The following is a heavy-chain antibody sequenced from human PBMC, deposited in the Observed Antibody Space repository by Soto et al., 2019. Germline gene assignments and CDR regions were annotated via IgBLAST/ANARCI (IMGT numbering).Heavy chain of an antibody. V-gene: IGHV1-3*01. CDR3: ARYYYDSSGYYFPFDY. Sequence: ASVKVSCKASGYTFTSYGISWVRQAPGQRLEWMGWINAGNGNTKYSQKFQGRVTITRDTSASTAYMELSSLRSEDTAVYYCARYYYDSSGYYFPFDYWGQGTLVTVSS. J-gene: IGHJ4*02. CDR2: INAGNGNT. D-gene: IGHD3-22*01. CDR1: GYTFTSYG.